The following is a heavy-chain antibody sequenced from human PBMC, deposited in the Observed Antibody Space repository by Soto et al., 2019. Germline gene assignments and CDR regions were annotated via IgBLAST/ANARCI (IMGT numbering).Heavy chain of an antibody. Sequence: QVQLVQSGAEVKKPGSSVKVSCKASGGTFSSYAISWVRQAPGQGLEWMGGIIPISGTANYAQKIQGRVTITADESTSTVYMELSSLRSEDTAVYFCARSQGSSTSLEIYYYYYYGMDVWGQGTTVTVSS. D-gene: IGHD2-2*01. CDR3: ARSQGSSTSLEIYYYYYYGMDV. CDR2: IIPISGTA. V-gene: IGHV1-69*01. J-gene: IGHJ6*02. CDR1: GGTFSSYA.